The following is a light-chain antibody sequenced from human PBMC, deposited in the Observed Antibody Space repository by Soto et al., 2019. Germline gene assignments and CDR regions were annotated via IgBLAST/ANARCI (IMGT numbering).Light chain of an antibody. CDR2: EDT. Sequence: QSALTQPASVSGSPGQSITISCTGTSSDVGSYNLVSWYQQHPGKAPKLMIYEDTKRPSGVSSRFSGSKSGNTASLTISGLQAEDEADYYCSSYAGSTTYVVFGEGTKLTVL. J-gene: IGLJ2*01. V-gene: IGLV2-23*01. CDR1: SSDVGSYNL. CDR3: SSYAGSTTYVV.